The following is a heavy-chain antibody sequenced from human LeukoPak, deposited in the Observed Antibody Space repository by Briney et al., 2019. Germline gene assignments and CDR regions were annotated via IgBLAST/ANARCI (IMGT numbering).Heavy chain of an antibody. CDR1: GFTFDDYA. J-gene: IGHJ5*02. D-gene: IGHD6-13*01. CDR2: INWNSVRI. Sequence: TGGSLRLSCAASGFTFDDYAMHWVRQAPGKGLEWVSGINWNSVRIVYADSVKGRFTISRDNTKNSLYLQMNSLRAEDTALYYCAKDIRAAAYWFDPWGQGTLVTVSS. V-gene: IGHV3-9*01. CDR3: AKDIRAAAYWFDP.